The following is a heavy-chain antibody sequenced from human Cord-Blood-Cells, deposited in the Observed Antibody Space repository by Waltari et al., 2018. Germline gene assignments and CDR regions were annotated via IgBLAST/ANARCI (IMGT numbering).Heavy chain of an antibody. CDR1: GGTFSSYA. V-gene: IGHV1-69*01. D-gene: IGHD6-13*01. J-gene: IGHJ6*02. Sequence: QVQLVQSGAEVKKPGSSVKVSCKASGGTFSSYAISWVRQAPGQGLEWMGGIIPIFGTANDAQKFQGRVTITADESMSTAYMELSSLRSEDTAVYYCASGTGIAAAGTENYYYGMDVWGQGTTVTVSS. CDR2: IIPIFGTA. CDR3: ASGTGIAAAGTENYYYGMDV.